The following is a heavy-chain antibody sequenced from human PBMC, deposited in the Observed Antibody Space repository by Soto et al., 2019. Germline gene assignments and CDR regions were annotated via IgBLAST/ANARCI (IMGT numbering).Heavy chain of an antibody. CDR3: ARGAYSTYNAMDV. Sequence: QVQLVESGGGVVQPGRSLRLSCAASGFTFSSYGMHWVRQAPGKGLEWVAVIWYDGSHKYYADSVTGRFTISRDNSKNTRYLQMHSLRAEDTAVYSCARGAYSTYNAMDVWGQGTTVTVSS. D-gene: IGHD5-18*01. J-gene: IGHJ6*02. CDR2: IWYDGSHK. V-gene: IGHV3-33*01. CDR1: GFTFSSYG.